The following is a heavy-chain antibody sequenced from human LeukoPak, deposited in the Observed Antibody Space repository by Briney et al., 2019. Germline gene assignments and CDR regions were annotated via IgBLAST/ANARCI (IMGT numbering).Heavy chain of an antibody. CDR1: GGTFSSYA. Sequence: ASVKVSCKASGGTFSSYAISWVRHAPGHGLDWIGIINPSAGGTSYAQKFQGRVTMTRDTSTSTVYMELSSLRSEDRAVYYCARALEDYSGHDYGLDYWGQGTLVTVSS. CDR3: ARALEDYSGHDYGLDY. D-gene: IGHD5-12*01. V-gene: IGHV1-46*01. J-gene: IGHJ4*02. CDR2: INPSAGGT.